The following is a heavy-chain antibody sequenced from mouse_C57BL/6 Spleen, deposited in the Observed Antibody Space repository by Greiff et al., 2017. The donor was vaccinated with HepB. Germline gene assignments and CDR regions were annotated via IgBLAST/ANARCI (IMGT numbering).Heavy chain of an antibody. J-gene: IGHJ2*01. CDR1: GYTFTSYW. Sequence: QVQLQQPGAELVRPGSSVKLSCKASGYTFTSYWMDWVKQRPGQGLEWIGNIYPSDSETHYNQKFKDKATLTVDKSSSTAYMQLSSLTSEDSAVYYCTRARYSNPVGYWGQGTTLTVAS. CDR2: IYPSDSET. CDR3: TRARYSNPVGY. V-gene: IGHV1-61*01. D-gene: IGHD2-5*01.